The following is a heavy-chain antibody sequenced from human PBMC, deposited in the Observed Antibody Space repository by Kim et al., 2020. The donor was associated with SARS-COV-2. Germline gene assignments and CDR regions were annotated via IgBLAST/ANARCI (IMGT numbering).Heavy chain of an antibody. V-gene: IGHV4-34*01. Sequence: SETLSLTCAVYGGSFSAYSWIWIRQAPGKGLEWIGEVNHSGITKYQPSLKSRVTISVDTSKNQFSLKLPSVTAADTAVFYCARSRAGVVPSPILGLGPYYYYYAMDVWGQGTTVTVS. J-gene: IGHJ6*02. CDR1: GGSFSAYS. D-gene: IGHD3-3*01. CDR2: VNHSGIT. CDR3: ARSRAGVVPSPILGLGPYYYYYAMDV.